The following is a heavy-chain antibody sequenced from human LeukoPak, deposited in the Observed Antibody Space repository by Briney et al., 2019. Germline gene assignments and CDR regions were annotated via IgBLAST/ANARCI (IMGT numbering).Heavy chain of an antibody. J-gene: IGHJ3*02. CDR1: GFTVSSYY. CDR3: ARESWKGSTTDGFDI. V-gene: IGHV3-53*01. D-gene: IGHD5/OR15-5a*01. CDR2: MRSAGTT. Sequence: GGSLRLSCAAFGFTVSSYYMSWVRQAPGKGLEWVSVMRSAGTTSYADCVKGRFTISRDSSKSMLYLQMTSLRAEDTAMYYCARESWKGSTTDGFDIWGQGTMVIVSS.